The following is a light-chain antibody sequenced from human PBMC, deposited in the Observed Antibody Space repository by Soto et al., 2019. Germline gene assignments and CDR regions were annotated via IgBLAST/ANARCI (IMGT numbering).Light chain of an antibody. V-gene: IGKV3-15*01. CDR3: QQYNNWPPWT. CDR1: QSVSSN. CDR2: GAS. Sequence: IVMTQSPATLSVSPGERATLSCRASQSVSSNLAWYQQKPGQAPRLVIYGASTRATGIAARFSGSGSGTEFTLTISSLQSEDFAVYYCQQYNNWPPWTFGQGTKVDIK. J-gene: IGKJ1*01.